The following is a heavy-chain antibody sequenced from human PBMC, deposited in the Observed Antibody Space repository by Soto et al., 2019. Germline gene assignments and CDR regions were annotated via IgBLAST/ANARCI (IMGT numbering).Heavy chain of an antibody. CDR3: AVTPNCGRDCSAASYWYFDI. V-gene: IGHV3-23*01. CDR2: ISGDSGRT. J-gene: IGHJ2*01. CDR1: GLTFGNYA. Sequence: EVQLLESGGGLVQPGGSGRLSCAASGLTFGNYAMSWVRQAPGKGLEWVSAISGDSGRTYYADSVKGRFTISRDNSKNTLYRQMNTLRAEDTAVYYCAVTPNCGRDCSAASYWYFDIWGRGTLVTVSS. D-gene: IGHD2-21*02.